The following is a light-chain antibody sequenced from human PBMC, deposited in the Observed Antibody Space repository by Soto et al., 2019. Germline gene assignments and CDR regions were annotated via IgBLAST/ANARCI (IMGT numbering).Light chain of an antibody. Sequence: EIVLTQSPGTPSLSPGERATLSCRASQSVSSSYLAWYQQKPGQAPRLLIYGASSRATGIPDRFSGSGSGTDFTLTISRLEPEDFAVYYCQQYGSSPPLLTFGGGTKVEIK. J-gene: IGKJ4*01. CDR1: QSVSSSY. CDR2: GAS. V-gene: IGKV3-20*01. CDR3: QQYGSSPPLLT.